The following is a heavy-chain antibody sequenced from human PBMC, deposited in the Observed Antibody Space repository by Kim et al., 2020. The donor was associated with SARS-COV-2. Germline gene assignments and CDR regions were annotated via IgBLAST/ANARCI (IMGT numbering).Heavy chain of an antibody. CDR3: AREMDILTGYYGILGGMDV. CDR2: ISAYNGNT. D-gene: IGHD3-9*01. V-gene: IGHV1-18*04. CDR1: GYTFTSYG. Sequence: ASVKVSCKASGYTFTSYGISWVRQAPGQGLEWMGWISAYNGNTNYAQKLQGRVTMTTDTSTSTAYMELRSLRSDDTAVYYCAREMDILTGYYGILGGMDVWGQGTTVTVSS. J-gene: IGHJ6*02.